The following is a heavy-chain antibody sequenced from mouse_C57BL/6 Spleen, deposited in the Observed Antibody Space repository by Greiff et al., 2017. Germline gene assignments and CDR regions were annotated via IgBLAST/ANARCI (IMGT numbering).Heavy chain of an antibody. D-gene: IGHD1-1*01. CDR3: ARRGTVVDYYAMDY. CDR1: GFTFSDYG. J-gene: IGHJ4*01. V-gene: IGHV5-17*01. Sequence: EVQVVESGGGLVKPGGSLKLSCAASGFTFSDYGMHWVRQAPEKGLEWVAYISSGSSTIYYADTVKGRFTISRDNAKNTLFLQMTSLRSEDTAMYYCARRGTVVDYYAMDYWGQGTSVTVSS. CDR2: ISSGSSTI.